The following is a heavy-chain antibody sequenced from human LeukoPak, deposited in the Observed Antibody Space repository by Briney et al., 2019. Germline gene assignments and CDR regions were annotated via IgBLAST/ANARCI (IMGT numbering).Heavy chain of an antibody. D-gene: IGHD6-13*01. CDR3: AREGERGAAADFDY. V-gene: IGHV4-4*02. J-gene: IGHJ4*02. Sequence: SGTLSLTCAVSGGSISSSNWWSWIRQPPGKGLEWIGEIYHSGSTNYNPSLKSRVTISVDKSKNQFSLKLSSVTAADTAVYYCAREGERGAAADFDYWGQGTLVTVSS. CDR1: GGSISSSNW. CDR2: IYHSGST.